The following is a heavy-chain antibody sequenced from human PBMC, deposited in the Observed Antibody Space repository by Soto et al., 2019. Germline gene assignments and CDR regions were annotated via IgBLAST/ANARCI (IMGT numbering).Heavy chain of an antibody. Sequence: ASGPTLVNPTQTLTLTCTFSGFSLSTSGMCVSWIRQPPGKALEWLALIDWDDDKYYSTSLKTRLTISKDTYKNQVVLTMTNMDPVDTATYYCARISITGTTVVGIDYWGQGTLVTVSS. CDR1: GFSLSTSGMC. V-gene: IGHV2-70*01. CDR3: ARISITGTTVVGIDY. CDR2: IDWDDDK. D-gene: IGHD1-7*01. J-gene: IGHJ4*02.